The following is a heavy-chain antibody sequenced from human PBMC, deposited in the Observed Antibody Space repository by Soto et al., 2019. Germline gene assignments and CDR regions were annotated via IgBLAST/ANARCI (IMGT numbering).Heavy chain of an antibody. V-gene: IGHV1-46*01. Sequence: QVQLVQSGAEVKKPGASVKVSCKASGYTFTHYYIHWVRQAPGQGLEWMGMINPSGGSTDYAKKCQGRVTMTTDTSTTTVYMELSSLRSDDTAVYYCARPPFPGCINGVCYPCDHWGQGTLVTVSS. D-gene: IGHD2-8*01. CDR1: GYTFTHYY. J-gene: IGHJ4*02. CDR2: INPSGGST. CDR3: ARPPFPGCINGVCYPCDH.